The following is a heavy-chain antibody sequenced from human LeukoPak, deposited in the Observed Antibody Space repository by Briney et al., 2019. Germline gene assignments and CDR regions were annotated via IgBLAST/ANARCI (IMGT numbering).Heavy chain of an antibody. CDR1: GDSVSSNSAV. CDR2: TYYRSKWYN. V-gene: IGHV6-1*01. CDR3: ARGYYDMDV. J-gene: IGHJ6*02. Sequence: SQTLSLTCAISGDSVSSNSAVWNWIRQSPSRGLEWLGRTYYRSKWYNGYAVSVKSRITINPDTSKNQFSLQLNSVTPEDTSVYYCARGYYDMDVWGQGTTVTVSS.